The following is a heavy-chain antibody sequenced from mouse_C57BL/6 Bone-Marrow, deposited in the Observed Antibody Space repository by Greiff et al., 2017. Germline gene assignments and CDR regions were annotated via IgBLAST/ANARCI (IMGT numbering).Heavy chain of an antibody. CDR1: GYTFTSYW. Sequence: QVQLQQPGAELVRPGTSVKLSCKASGYTFTSYWMHWVKQRPGQGLEWIGVIDPSDSYTNYNQKFKGKATLTVDTSSSTAYMQLSSLTSEDSAVXYCARGLLGSWFAYWGQGTLVTVSA. D-gene: IGHD2-3*01. CDR3: ARGLLGSWFAY. J-gene: IGHJ3*01. V-gene: IGHV1-59*01. CDR2: IDPSDSYT.